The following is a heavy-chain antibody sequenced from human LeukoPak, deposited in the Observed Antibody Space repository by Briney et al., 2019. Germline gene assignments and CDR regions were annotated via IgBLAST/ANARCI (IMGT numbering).Heavy chain of an antibody. Sequence: PGGSLRLSCTASGFSFGDYAMTWVRQAPGKGLEWVGFIRSKAYGGTTEYAASVKGRFTISRDDSKSIAYLQMNSLKTEDTAVYYCTRGPVLGATAGKYYYMDVWGKGTTVTVSS. J-gene: IGHJ6*03. D-gene: IGHD6-13*01. V-gene: IGHV3-49*04. CDR1: GFSFGDYA. CDR2: IRSKAYGGTT. CDR3: TRGPVLGATAGKYYYMDV.